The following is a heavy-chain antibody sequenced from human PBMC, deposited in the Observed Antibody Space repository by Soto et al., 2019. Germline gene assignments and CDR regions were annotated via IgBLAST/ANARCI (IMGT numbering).Heavy chain of an antibody. J-gene: IGHJ4*02. CDR2: MYWDDDK. V-gene: IGHV2-5*02. CDR3: AHLVTTDDSVYFDF. D-gene: IGHD3-3*01. Sequence: QITLRASGPTVVKPTQTLTLTCTFSGFSLNTPGGGVGWIRQPPGKALEWVALMYWDDDKRYNPSLKRRLVITKDSTKNQVVLTMTNVDPVETATYSCAHLVTTDDSVYFDFWGQGTLVPVSP. CDR1: GFSLNTPGGG.